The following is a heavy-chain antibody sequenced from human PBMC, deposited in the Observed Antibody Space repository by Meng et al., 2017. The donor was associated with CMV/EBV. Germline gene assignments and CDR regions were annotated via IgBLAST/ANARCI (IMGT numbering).Heavy chain of an antibody. V-gene: IGHV1-46*01. J-gene: IGHJ5*02. D-gene: IGHD2-15*01. CDR3: ARAISGLGGWFDP. CDR2: INPSGGST. CDR1: GHTFTSYY. Sequence: KASGHTFTSYYMHWVRQAPGQGLEWMGIINPSGGSTSYAQKFQGRVTMTRDTSTSTVYMELSSLRSEDTAVYYCARAISGLGGWFDPWGQGTLVTVSS.